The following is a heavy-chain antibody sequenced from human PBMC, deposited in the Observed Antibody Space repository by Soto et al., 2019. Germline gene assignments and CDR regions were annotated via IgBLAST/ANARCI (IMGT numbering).Heavy chain of an antibody. D-gene: IGHD3-3*01. V-gene: IGHV4-39*01. CDR2: IYYSGST. CDR3: ARPYYDFWSGYPHWFDP. CDR1: GGSISSRSYY. J-gene: IGHJ5*02. Sequence: PSETLSLTCTVSGGSISSRSYYWGWIRQPPGKGLEWIGSIYYSGSTYYNPSLKSRVTISVDTSKNQFSLKLSSVTAADTAVYYCARPYYDFWSGYPHWFDPWGQGTLVTVSS.